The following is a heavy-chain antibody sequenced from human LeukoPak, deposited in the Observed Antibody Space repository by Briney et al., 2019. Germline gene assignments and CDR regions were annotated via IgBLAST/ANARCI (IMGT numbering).Heavy chain of an antibody. CDR3: ARAIMGAASVDS. J-gene: IGHJ4*02. CDR1: GGSIRSSYYY. V-gene: IGHV4-61*05. D-gene: IGHD1-26*01. CDR2: IYYSGST. Sequence: SETLSLTCTVSGGSIRSSYYYWGWIRQPPGKGLEWIGYIYYSGSTNYNPSLKSRVTISVDTSKNQFSLKLSSGTAADTAVYYCARAIMGAASVDSWGQGTLVTVSS.